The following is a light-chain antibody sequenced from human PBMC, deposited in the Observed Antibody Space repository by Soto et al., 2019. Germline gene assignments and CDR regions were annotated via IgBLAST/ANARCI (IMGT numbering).Light chain of an antibody. J-gene: IGKJ5*01. CDR3: QQYYSYLIT. V-gene: IGKV1-8*01. CDR2: PAS. Sequence: AIRMTQSPSSFSASTGERVTITCRASQGISSYLAWYQQKPGKAPKLLIYPASPFQSGVPSRFSGSGSGTDFTLTISCLQSEDFATYYCQQYYSYLITFGQGTRLEIK. CDR1: QGISSY.